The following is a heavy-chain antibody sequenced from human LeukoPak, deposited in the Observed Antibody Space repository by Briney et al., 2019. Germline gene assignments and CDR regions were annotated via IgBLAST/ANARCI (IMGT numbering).Heavy chain of an antibody. CDR1: GFLVNANH. V-gene: IGHV3-66*01. J-gene: IGHJ4*02. Sequence: GGSLRLSCAASGFLVNANHMNWVRQAPGKGLEWVSIIYSSDYIYYADSVKGRLTISRDNSKNTLYLQMNSLRVEDSAVYYCATERPDSRVLDYWGQGLVVTVSS. D-gene: IGHD3-10*01. CDR2: IYSSDYI. CDR3: ATERPDSRVLDY.